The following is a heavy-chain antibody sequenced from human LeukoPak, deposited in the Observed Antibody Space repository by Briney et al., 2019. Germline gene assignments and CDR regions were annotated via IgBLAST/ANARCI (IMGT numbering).Heavy chain of an antibody. CDR2: IIPIFGTA. CDR1: GGTFISYA. V-gene: IGHV1-69*13. Sequence: VKVSCKASGGTFISYAISWVRQAPGQGLEWMGGIIPIFGTANYAQKFQGRVTITADESTSTAYMELSSLRSEDTAVYYCARDHYYYDSSGYYRNWFDPWGQGTLVTVSS. CDR3: ARDHYYYDSSGYYRNWFDP. D-gene: IGHD3-22*01. J-gene: IGHJ5*02.